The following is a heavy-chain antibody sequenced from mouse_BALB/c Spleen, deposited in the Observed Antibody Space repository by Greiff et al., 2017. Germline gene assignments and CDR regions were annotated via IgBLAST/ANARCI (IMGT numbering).Heavy chain of an antibody. CDR3: ARGYYYGSSLYAMDY. V-gene: IGHV5-6-5*01. Sequence: EVKLVESGGGLVKPGGSLKLSCAASGFTFSSYAMSWVRQTPEKRLEWVASISSGGSTYYPDSVKGRFTISRDNARNILYLQMSSLRSEDTAMYYCARGYYYGSSLYAMDYWGQGTSVTVSS. CDR1: GFTFSSYA. J-gene: IGHJ4*01. CDR2: ISSGGST. D-gene: IGHD1-1*01.